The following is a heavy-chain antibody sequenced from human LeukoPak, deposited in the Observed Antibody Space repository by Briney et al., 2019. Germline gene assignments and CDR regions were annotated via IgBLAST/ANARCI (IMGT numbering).Heavy chain of an antibody. Sequence: GGSLRLSCAASGFTFSSYAMSWVRPAPGKGLEWVSAIGGGGRSTYYADSVKGRFTISRDNSKNTLYLQMDSLRAEDTAVYYCAKGPGGYYPYCMDVWGKGTTVTVSS. CDR3: AKGPGGYYPYCMDV. CDR1: GFTFSSYA. D-gene: IGHD3-3*01. CDR2: IGGGGRST. V-gene: IGHV3-23*01. J-gene: IGHJ6*03.